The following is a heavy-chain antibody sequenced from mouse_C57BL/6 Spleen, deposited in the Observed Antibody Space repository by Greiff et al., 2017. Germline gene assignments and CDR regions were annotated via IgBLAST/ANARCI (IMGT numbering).Heavy chain of an antibody. D-gene: IGHD2-1*01. CDR1: GYTFTSYW. Sequence: VQLQQPGAELVKPGASVKLSCKASGYTFTSYWMHWVKQRPGRGLEWIGRIDPNSGGTKYNEKFKSKATLTVDKPSSTAYMQRSSLTSEDSAVYYCARGPLLWPLRTYAMDYWGQGTSVTVSS. V-gene: IGHV1-72*01. CDR3: ARGPLLWPLRTYAMDY. CDR2: IDPNSGGT. J-gene: IGHJ4*01.